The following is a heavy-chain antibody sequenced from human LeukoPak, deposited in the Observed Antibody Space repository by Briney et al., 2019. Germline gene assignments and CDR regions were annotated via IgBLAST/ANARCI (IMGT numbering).Heavy chain of an antibody. CDR3: ALRGYGATGYFQH. Sequence: GGSLRLSCAASGFTFSSYSMNWVRQAPGKGLVWVSSISSSSSYIYYADSVKGRFTSSRDNAKNSLSLQMNSLRAEDTALYYCALRGYGATGYFQHWGQGTLVTVSS. V-gene: IGHV3-21*01. CDR2: ISSSSSYI. D-gene: IGHD4-17*01. J-gene: IGHJ1*01. CDR1: GFTFSSYS.